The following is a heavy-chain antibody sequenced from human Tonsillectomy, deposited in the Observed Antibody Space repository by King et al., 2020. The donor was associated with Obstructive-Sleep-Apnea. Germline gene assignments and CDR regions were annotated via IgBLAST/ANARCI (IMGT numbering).Heavy chain of an antibody. V-gene: IGHV3-7*04. Sequence: VQLVESGGGLVQPGGSLRLSCAASGFTFSSYWMSWVRQAPGKGLEWVANIKQDGSEKYYVDSVKGRFTISRDNAKNSLYLQMNSLRAEDTAVYYCARALYSGYDLEGYYFDYWGQGTLVTVSS. CDR2: IKQDGSEK. CDR3: ARALYSGYDLEGYYFDY. D-gene: IGHD5-12*01. J-gene: IGHJ4*02. CDR1: GFTFSSYW.